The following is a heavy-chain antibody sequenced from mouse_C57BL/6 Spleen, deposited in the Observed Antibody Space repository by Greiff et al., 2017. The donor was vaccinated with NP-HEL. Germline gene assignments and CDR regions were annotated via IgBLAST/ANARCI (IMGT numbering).Heavy chain of an antibody. CDR2: IDPANGNT. V-gene: IGHV14-3*01. Sequence: VQLQQSVAELVRPGASVKLSCTASGFNFKNTYMHWVKQRPEQGLEWIGRIDPANGNTKYATKFQGKATLTADTSSNTAYLQLSSLTSVDTAIYYGAFCGSSLYYYAMDDWGQGTSVTVAS. J-gene: IGHJ4*01. CDR1: GFNFKNTY. CDR3: AFCGSSLYYYAMDD. D-gene: IGHD1-1*01.